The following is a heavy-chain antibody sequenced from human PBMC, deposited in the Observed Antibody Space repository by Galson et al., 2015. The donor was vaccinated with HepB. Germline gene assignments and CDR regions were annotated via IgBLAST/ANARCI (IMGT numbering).Heavy chain of an antibody. J-gene: IGHJ4*02. CDR2: IYHSGST. V-gene: IGHV4-30-2*01. CDR1: GGSISSGGYS. Sequence: LSLTCAVSGGSISSGGYSWSWIRQPPGKGLEWIGYIYHSGSTYYNPSLKSRVTISVDRSKNQFSLKLSSVTAADTAVYYCARHLQDSSGYYYPLPFDYWGQGTLVTVSS. D-gene: IGHD3-22*01. CDR3: ARHLQDSSGYYYPLPFDY.